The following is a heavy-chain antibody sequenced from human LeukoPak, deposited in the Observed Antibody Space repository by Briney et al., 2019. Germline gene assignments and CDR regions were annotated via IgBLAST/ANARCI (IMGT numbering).Heavy chain of an antibody. Sequence: SVKVSCKASGGTFSSYAISWVRQAPGQGLEWMGGIIPIFGTANYAQKFQGRLTITTDESTSTAYMELSSLRSEDTAVYYCARHYYDRSAFDIWVQGTMVTVSS. CDR2: IIPIFGTA. J-gene: IGHJ3*02. V-gene: IGHV1-69*05. CDR1: GGTFSSYA. D-gene: IGHD3-22*01. CDR3: ARHYYDRSAFDI.